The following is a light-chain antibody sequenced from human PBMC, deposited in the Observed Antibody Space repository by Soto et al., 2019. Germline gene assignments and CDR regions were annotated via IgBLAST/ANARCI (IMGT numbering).Light chain of an antibody. Sequence: QSVLTQPPSVSGAPGQRGTISCTGSSSNIGAGYDVHWYQQLPGTAPKLLIYGNNNRPSGVPDRFSGSKSGTSASLAITGLQAEDEADYYCQSYDSSLSVYVVFGGGTQLTVL. V-gene: IGLV1-40*01. J-gene: IGLJ2*01. CDR1: SSNIGAGYD. CDR2: GNN. CDR3: QSYDSSLSVYVV.